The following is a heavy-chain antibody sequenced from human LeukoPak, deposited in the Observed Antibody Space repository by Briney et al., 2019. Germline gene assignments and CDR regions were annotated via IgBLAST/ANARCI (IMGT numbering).Heavy chain of an antibody. CDR2: IYYSGST. J-gene: IGHJ4*02. Sequence: SETLSLTCTVSGGSISSGDYYWSWIRQPPGKGLEWIGYIYYSGSTYYNPSLKSRVTISVDTSKNQFSLKLSSVTAADTAVYYCASCIAAAGTGGLVDYWGQGTLVTVSS. CDR3: ASCIAAAGTGGLVDY. CDR1: GGSISSGDYY. V-gene: IGHV4-30-4*01. D-gene: IGHD6-13*01.